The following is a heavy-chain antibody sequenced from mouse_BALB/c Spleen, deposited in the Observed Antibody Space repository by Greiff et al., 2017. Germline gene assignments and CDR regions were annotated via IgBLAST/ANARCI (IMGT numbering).Heavy chain of an antibody. D-gene: IGHD1-1*01. J-gene: IGHJ1*01. CDR3: ARYGGSSFHWYFDV. V-gene: IGHV1-82*01. CDR1: GYAFSSSW. Sequence: QVQLKQSGPELVKPGASVKISCKASGYAFSSSWMNWVKQRPGQGLEWIGRIYPGDGDTNYNGKFKGKATLTADKSSSTAYMQLSSLTSVDSAVYFCARYGGSSFHWYFDVWGAGTTVTVSS. CDR2: IYPGDGDT.